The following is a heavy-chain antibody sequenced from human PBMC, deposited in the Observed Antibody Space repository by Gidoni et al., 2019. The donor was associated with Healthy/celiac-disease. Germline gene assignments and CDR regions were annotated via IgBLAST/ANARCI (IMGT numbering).Heavy chain of an antibody. V-gene: IGHV4-39*01. Sequence: QLQLQESGPGLVKSSETLSLTCTVSGGSISSSSYYWGWIRQTPGKGLEAIGSIYYSGSTYYNPTLKSRVTISADTAVYYGARQRSATFGGVIVEVYYFDYWGQGTLVTVSS. D-gene: IGHD3-16*02. CDR3: FDY. CDR2: IYYSGST. J-gene: IGHJ4*02. CDR1: GGSISSSSYY.